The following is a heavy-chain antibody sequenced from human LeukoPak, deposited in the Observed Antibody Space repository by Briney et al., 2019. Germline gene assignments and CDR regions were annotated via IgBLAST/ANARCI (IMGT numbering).Heavy chain of an antibody. Sequence: SETLSLTCTVSGGSISAYYWSWIRQPAGKGLEWIGRIYTSGSTNYNPSLKSRVTMSVDTSKNQFSLKLSSVTAADTAVYYCARVLYRVSGSYYFDYWGQGTLVTVSS. D-gene: IGHD1-26*01. CDR3: ARVLYRVSGSYYFDY. V-gene: IGHV4-4*07. CDR2: IYTSGST. J-gene: IGHJ4*02. CDR1: GGSISAYY.